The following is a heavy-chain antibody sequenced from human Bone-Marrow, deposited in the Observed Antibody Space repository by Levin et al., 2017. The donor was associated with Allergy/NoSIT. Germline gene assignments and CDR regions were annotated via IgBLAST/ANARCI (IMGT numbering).Heavy chain of an antibody. CDR3: ARGSLTRSGLDV. V-gene: IGHV3-13*04. Sequence: AGGSLRLSCAASGFALSDHGMHWVRQAPGKGLQCVSAIGAAGTTYYSGSVKGRFTISRENAKNSLYLQMNSLRAEDTAVYYCARGSLTRSGLDVWGQGTTVIVSS. J-gene: IGHJ6*02. CDR1: GFALSDHG. CDR2: IGAAGTT.